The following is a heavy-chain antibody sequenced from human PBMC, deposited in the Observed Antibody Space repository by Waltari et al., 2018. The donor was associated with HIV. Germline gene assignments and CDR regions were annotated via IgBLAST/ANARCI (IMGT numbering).Heavy chain of an antibody. J-gene: IGHJ4*02. Sequence: QVQLVQSGAAVKKPGASVKVSCKASGYTFTRYGHSLVRQAPGHGREWMGLVSAYNGNTNYAQKLQGRVTMTTDTSTSTAYMELRSLRSDDTAVYYCARINCTSVSCYASLDYWGQGTLVTVSS. CDR1: GYTFTRYG. CDR2: VSAYNGNT. D-gene: IGHD2-2*01. V-gene: IGHV1-18*01. CDR3: ARINCTSVSCYASLDY.